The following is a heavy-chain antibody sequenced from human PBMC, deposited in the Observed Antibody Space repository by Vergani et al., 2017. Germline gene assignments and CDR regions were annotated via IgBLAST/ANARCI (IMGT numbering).Heavy chain of an antibody. V-gene: IGHV1-18*01. Sequence: QVQLVQSGAEVKKPGASVKVSCKASGYTFTSYGISWVRQAPGQGLEWMGWISAYNGNTNYAQKLQGRVTMTTDTSTSTAYMELRSLRSDDTAVYYCARDGHTIFGVVHSNYYYYYMDVWGKGTTVTVSS. D-gene: IGHD3-3*01. CDR3: ARDGHTIFGVVHSNYYYYYMDV. J-gene: IGHJ6*03. CDR1: GYTFTSYG. CDR2: ISAYNGNT.